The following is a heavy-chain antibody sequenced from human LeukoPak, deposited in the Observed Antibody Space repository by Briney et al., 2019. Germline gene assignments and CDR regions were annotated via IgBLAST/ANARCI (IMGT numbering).Heavy chain of an antibody. J-gene: IGHJ5*02. CDR2: LRGGAGNT. D-gene: IGHD1-7*01. V-gene: IGHV3-23*01. Sequence: PGGSLRLSCAASGFTFSTYSMSWVRPAPGKGLEWISALRGGAGNTYDAASVRGRFTISRDNYRDTLTLQMNSLRAEDTAIYYCAILSWDGRGTFSWGQGTLVTVSS. CDR1: GFTFSTYS. CDR3: AILSWDGRGTFS.